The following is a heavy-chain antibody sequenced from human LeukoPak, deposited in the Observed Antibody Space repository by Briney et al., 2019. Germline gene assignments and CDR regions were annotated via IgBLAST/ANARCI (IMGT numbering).Heavy chain of an antibody. CDR1: GGSISSSNW. Sequence: SETLSLTCAVSGGSISSSNWWSWVLQPPGKGLEWIGEIYHSGSTNYNPSLKSRVTISVDKSKNQFSLKLSSVTAADTAVYYCARDQPGPMTTVTEDAFDIWGQGTMVAVSS. V-gene: IGHV4-4*02. J-gene: IGHJ3*02. D-gene: IGHD4-17*01. CDR2: IYHSGST. CDR3: ARDQPGPMTTVTEDAFDI.